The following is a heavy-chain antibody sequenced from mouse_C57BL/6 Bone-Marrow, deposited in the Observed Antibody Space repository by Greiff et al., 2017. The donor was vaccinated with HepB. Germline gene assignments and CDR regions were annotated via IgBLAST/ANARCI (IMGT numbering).Heavy chain of an antibody. Sequence: EVHLVESGGGLVQPGGSLKLSCAASGFTFSDYGMAWVRQAPRKGPEWVAFISNLAYSIYYADTVTGRFTISRENAKNTLYLEMSSLRSEDTAMYNCARHWDGRSSEYFDVWGTGTTVTVSS. CDR2: ISNLAYSI. V-gene: IGHV5-15*01. CDR1: GFTFSDYG. D-gene: IGHD1-1*01. J-gene: IGHJ1*03. CDR3: ARHWDGRSSEYFDV.